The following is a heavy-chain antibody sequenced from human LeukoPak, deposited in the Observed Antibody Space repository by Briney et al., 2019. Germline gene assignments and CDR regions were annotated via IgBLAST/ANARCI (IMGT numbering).Heavy chain of an antibody. V-gene: IGHV3-21*01. J-gene: IGHJ4*02. CDR3: AKDPQTILRYFDWLPTPYFDY. D-gene: IGHD3-9*01. CDR2: ISSSSSYI. CDR1: GFTFSSYS. Sequence: PGGSLRLSCAASGFTFSSYSMNWVRQAPGKGLEWVSSISSSSSYIYYADSVKGRFTISRDNSKNTLYLQMNSLRAEDTALYYCAKDPQTILRYFDWLPTPYFDYWGQGTLVTVSS.